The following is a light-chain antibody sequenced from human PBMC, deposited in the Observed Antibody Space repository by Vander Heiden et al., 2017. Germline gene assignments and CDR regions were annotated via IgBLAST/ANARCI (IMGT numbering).Light chain of an antibody. CDR1: SSNIGAGYD. CDR3: QSYDSSLSGSV. V-gene: IGLV1-40*01. J-gene: IGLJ2*01. CDR2: GNN. Sequence: QSVLTQPPPVSGAPGQRVTISCPGSSSNIGAGYDVHWYQQLPGTAPKLLMYGNNNRPSGVPDRFSGSKSGTSASLAITGLQAEDEADYYCQSYDSSLSGSVFGGGTKLTVL.